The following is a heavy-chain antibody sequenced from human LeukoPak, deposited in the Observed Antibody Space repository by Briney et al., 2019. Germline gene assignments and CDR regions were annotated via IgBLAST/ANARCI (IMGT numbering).Heavy chain of an antibody. J-gene: IGHJ4*02. CDR2: ISPYNGDT. CDR1: GYTFIKYG. CDR3: ARGSGSYYYFDY. Sequence: GSVKVSCKASGYTFIKYGTRWVRQAPGQGLEWMGWISPYNGDTDYAQKVQGRVTMTTDTSTSTAYMELRSLTSDDTAVYYCARGSGSYYYFDYWGQGSLVTVSS. V-gene: IGHV1-18*04. D-gene: IGHD1-26*01.